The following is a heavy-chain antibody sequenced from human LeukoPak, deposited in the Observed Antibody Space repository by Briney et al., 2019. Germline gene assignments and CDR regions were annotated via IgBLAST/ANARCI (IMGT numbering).Heavy chain of an antibody. V-gene: IGHV3-23*01. Sequence: GGSLRLSCAGSGFTFSSYAMSWVRQAPGKGLEWVSAISGSGGSTYYADSVKGRFTISRDNSKNTLYLQMSSLRAEDTAVYYCARVESSSSRGARWFDPWGQGTLVTVSS. CDR3: ARVESSSSRGARWFDP. J-gene: IGHJ5*02. CDR1: GFTFSSYA. D-gene: IGHD6-13*01. CDR2: ISGSGGST.